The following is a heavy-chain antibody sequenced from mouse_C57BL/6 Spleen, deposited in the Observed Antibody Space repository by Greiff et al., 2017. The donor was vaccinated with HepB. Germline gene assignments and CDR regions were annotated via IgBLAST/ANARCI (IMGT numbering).Heavy chain of an antibody. CDR3: ARPTGVATYWYFDV. CDR1: GYTFTSYW. V-gene: IGHV1-69*01. Sequence: QVQLQQPGAELVMPGASVKLSCKASGYTFTSYWMHWVKQRPGQGLEWIGEIDPSDSYTNYNQKFKGKSTLTVDKSSSTAYMQLSSLTSEDSAVYYCARPTGVATYWYFDVWGTGTTVTVSS. J-gene: IGHJ1*03. CDR2: IDPSDSYT. D-gene: IGHD1-1*01.